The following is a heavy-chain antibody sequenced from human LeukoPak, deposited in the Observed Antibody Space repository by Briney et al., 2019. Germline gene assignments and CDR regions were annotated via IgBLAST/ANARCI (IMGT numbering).Heavy chain of an antibody. CDR2: ISGSGGST. V-gene: IGHV3-23*01. D-gene: IGHD2-15*01. CDR3: AKNGGSQCYSHLDY. J-gene: IGHJ4*02. Sequence: WGSLRLSCAASGFTFSSYAMSWVRQAPGKGLEWVSAISGSGGSTYYADSVKGRFTISRDNSKNTLYLQMNSLRAEDTAVYYCAKNGGSQCYSHLDYWGRGSLVTVSS. CDR1: GFTFSSYA.